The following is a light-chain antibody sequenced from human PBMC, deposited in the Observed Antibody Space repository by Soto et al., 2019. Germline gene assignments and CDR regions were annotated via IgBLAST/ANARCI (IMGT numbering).Light chain of an antibody. CDR3: QQSYSTPLYT. CDR1: QTISSS. CDR2: AAS. Sequence: DIQMTQSPSSLSASVGDRVTITCRISQTISSSLNWYQQKPGKAPKLLIYAASSLQSGVPSRFSGSGSGTDFTLTISSLQPEDFATYYCQQSYSTPLYTFGQGTKLEIK. J-gene: IGKJ2*01. V-gene: IGKV1-39*01.